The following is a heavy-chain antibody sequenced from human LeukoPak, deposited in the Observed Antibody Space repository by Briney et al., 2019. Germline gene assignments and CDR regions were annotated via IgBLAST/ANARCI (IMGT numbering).Heavy chain of an antibody. CDR3: ARVGYDFWSGYYNQMDV. J-gene: IGHJ6*02. D-gene: IGHD3-3*01. Sequence: PSETLSLTCAVYGGSFSGYYWSWIRQPPGKGLEWIGEINHSGSTNYNPSLKSRVTISVDTSKNQFSLKLSSVTAADTAVYYCARVGYDFWSGYYNQMDVWGQGTTVTVSS. V-gene: IGHV4-34*01. CDR1: GGSFSGYY. CDR2: INHSGST.